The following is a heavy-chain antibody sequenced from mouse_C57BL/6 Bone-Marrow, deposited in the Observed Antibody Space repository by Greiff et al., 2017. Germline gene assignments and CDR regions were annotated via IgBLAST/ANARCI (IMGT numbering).Heavy chain of an antibody. CDR2: IRSKSNNYAT. V-gene: IGHV10-1*01. J-gene: IGHJ2*01. D-gene: IGHD4-1*01. Sequence: DVKLVESGGGLVQPKGSLKLSCAASGFSFNTYAMNWVRQAPGKGLEWVARIRSKSNNYATYYADSVKDRFTISRDDSESMLYLQMNNLKTEDTAMYYCVRHDWEGDYWGQGTTLTVSS. CDR1: GFSFNTYA. CDR3: VRHDWEGDY.